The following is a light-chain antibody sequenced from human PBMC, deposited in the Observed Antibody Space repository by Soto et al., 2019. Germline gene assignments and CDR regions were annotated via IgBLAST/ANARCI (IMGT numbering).Light chain of an antibody. J-gene: IGKJ1*01. CDR3: QQYYSYLWT. CDR2: AAS. V-gene: IGKV1-8*01. CDR1: QGISSY. Sequence: AIRMTQSPSSFSASTGDRVTITCRASQGISSYLAWYQQKPGKAPKLLIYAASTLQSGVPSRFSGSGSGTDFTLTISCLQSEAFATYYCQQYYSYLWTFGQGTKVEIK.